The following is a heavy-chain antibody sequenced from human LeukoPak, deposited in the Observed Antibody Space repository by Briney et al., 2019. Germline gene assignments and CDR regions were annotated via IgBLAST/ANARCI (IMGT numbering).Heavy chain of an antibody. Sequence: SETLSLTCAVYGGSFSGYYWSWIRQPPGKGLEWIGEINHSGSTNYNPSLKSRVTISVDTSKNQFSLKLSSVTAADTAVYYCARESPLDDYWGQGTLVIVSS. CDR3: ARESPLDDY. D-gene: IGHD3-3*01. CDR2: INHSGST. J-gene: IGHJ4*02. V-gene: IGHV4-34*01. CDR1: GGSFSGYY.